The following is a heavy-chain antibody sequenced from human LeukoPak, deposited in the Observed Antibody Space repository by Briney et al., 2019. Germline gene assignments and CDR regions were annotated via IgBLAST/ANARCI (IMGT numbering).Heavy chain of an antibody. CDR3: ASVRSGWLFDY. CDR1: GFTFSSYS. CDR2: IKQDGSEK. V-gene: IGHV3-7*01. D-gene: IGHD6-19*01. Sequence: PGGSLRLSCAASGFTFSSYSMNWVRQAPGKGLEWVANIKQDGSEKYYVDSVKGRFTISRDNAKNSLYLQMNSLRAEDTAVYYCASVRSGWLFDYWGQGTLVTVSS. J-gene: IGHJ4*02.